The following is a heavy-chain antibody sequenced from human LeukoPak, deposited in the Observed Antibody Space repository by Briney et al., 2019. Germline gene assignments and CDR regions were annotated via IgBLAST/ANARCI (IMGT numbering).Heavy chain of an antibody. CDR3: ASQSDFWSGYYGYYYYYMDV. D-gene: IGHD3-3*01. J-gene: IGHJ6*03. CDR1: GYTFTSYY. CDR2: INPSGGST. V-gene: IGHV1-46*01. Sequence: ASVKVSCKASGYTFTSYYMHWVRQAPGQGLEWMGIINPSGGSTSYAQRFQGRVTMTRDMSTSTVYMELSSLRSEDTAVYYCASQSDFWSGYYGYYYYYMDVWGKGTTVTVSS.